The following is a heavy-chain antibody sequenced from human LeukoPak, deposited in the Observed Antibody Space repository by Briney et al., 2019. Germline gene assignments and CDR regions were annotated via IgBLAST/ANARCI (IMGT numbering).Heavy chain of an antibody. D-gene: IGHD2/OR15-2a*01. CDR2: IRFDGSYT. Sequence: PGGSLRLSCAASGFTFSNYGMHWVRQAPGKGLEWVAFIRFDGSYTYNTDSVKGRFTFSRDNSKKTLYLEINSLRPGDTAVYYCAKGRDFLLDYWGQGTLVTVSS. V-gene: IGHV3-30*02. J-gene: IGHJ4*02. CDR1: GFTFSNYG. CDR3: AKGRDFLLDY.